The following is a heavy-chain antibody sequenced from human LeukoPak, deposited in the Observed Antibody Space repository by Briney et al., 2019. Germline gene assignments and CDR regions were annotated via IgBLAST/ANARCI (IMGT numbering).Heavy chain of an antibody. CDR3: AREGIVGATFDY. V-gene: IGHV4-39*07. J-gene: IGHJ4*02. Sequence: SETLSLTRTVSGGSISSSSYYWGWIRQPPGKGLEWIGSIYYSGSTYYNPSLKSRVTISVDTSKSQFSLKLSSVTAADTAVYYCAREGIVGATFDYWGQGTLVTVSS. CDR1: GGSISSSSYY. CDR2: IYYSGST. D-gene: IGHD1-26*01.